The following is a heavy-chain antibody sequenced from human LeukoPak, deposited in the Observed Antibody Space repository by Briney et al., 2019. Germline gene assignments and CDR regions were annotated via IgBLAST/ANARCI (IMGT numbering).Heavy chain of an antibody. CDR3: ARDRRWHGPAIAARVYYYYGMDV. V-gene: IGHV4-39*07. J-gene: IGHJ6*02. Sequence: PSETLSLTCTVSGGSISSSSYYWGWIRQPPGKGLEWIGSIYYSGSTYYNPSLKSRVTISVDTSKNQFSLKLSSVTAADTAVYYCARDRRWHGPAIAARVYYYYGMDVWGQGTTVTVSS. CDR1: GGSISSSSYY. CDR2: IYYSGST. D-gene: IGHD6-6*01.